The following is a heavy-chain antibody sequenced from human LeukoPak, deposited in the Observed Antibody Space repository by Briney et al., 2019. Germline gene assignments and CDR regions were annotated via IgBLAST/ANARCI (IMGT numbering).Heavy chain of an antibody. V-gene: IGHV3-7*01. Sequence: GASLRLSCAASGFTFSSYWMTWVRQAPGKGLEWVANIKHNGDELNYVGSVEGRFTISRDNAKNSLYLHMTSLRAEDTAVYYCARELRTLDSWGQGTLVTVSS. CDR1: GFTFSSYW. CDR3: ARELRTLDS. D-gene: IGHD3-16*01. J-gene: IGHJ4*02. CDR2: IKHNGDEL.